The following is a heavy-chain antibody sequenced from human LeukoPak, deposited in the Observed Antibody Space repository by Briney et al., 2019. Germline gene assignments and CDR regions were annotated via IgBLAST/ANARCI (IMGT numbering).Heavy chain of an antibody. CDR2: ISWNSGSI. Sequence: GGSLRLSCAASGFTFDDYAMHWVRQAPGKGLEWVSGISWNSGSIGYADSVKGRFTISRDNAKNSLYLQMNSLRAEDTALYYCAKDRRIVMVLHNFDYWGQGTLVTVSS. D-gene: IGHD2/OR15-2a*01. CDR1: GFTFDDYA. J-gene: IGHJ4*02. V-gene: IGHV3-9*01. CDR3: AKDRRIVMVLHNFDY.